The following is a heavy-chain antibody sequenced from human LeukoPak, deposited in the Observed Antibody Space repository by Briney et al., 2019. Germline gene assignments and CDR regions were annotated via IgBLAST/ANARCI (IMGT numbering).Heavy chain of an antibody. V-gene: IGHV4-59*01. J-gene: IGHJ4*02. CDR2: IYYSGST. CDR1: GGSISSYY. CDR3: ARGSRELYYFDY. D-gene: IGHD1-7*01. Sequence: PSETLSLTCTVSGGSISSYYWSWIRQPPGKGLEWIGYIYYSGSTKYNPSLKSRVTISVDASKTQFSLKLNSVTAADTAVYYCARGSRELYYFDYWGQGTLATVSS.